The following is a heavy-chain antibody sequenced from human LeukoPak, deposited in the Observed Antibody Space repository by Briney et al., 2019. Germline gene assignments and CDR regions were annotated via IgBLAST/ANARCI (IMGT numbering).Heavy chain of an antibody. D-gene: IGHD6-13*01. CDR2: INPNSGGT. CDR3: ARGSSSWRTYYYYYGMDV. V-gene: IGHV1-2*06. J-gene: IGHJ6*02. CDR1: GYTFTGYY. Sequence: GASVNVSCMASGYTFTGYYMHWVRQAPGQGLEWMGRINPNSGGTNYAQKFQGRVTMTRDTSISTAYMELSRLRSDDTAVYYCARGSSSWRTYYYYYGMDVWGQGTTVTVSS.